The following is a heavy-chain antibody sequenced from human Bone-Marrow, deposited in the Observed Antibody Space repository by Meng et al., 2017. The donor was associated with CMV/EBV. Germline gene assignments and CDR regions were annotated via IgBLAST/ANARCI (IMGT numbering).Heavy chain of an antibody. D-gene: IGHD1-26*01. Sequence: SETLSLTCTVSGGSISSYYWSWIRQPPGKGLEWIGYIYYSGSTNYNPSLKSRVTISVDTSKNQFSLKLNSVTAADTAVYYCARDQEWESDYWGQGTLVTVSS. V-gene: IGHV4-59*12. CDR3: ARDQEWESDY. J-gene: IGHJ4*02. CDR1: GGSISSYY. CDR2: IYYSGST.